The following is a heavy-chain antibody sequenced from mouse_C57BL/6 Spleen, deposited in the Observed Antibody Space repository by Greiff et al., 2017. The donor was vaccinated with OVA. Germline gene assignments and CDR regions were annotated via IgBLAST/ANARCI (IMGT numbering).Heavy chain of an antibody. D-gene: IGHD1-1*01. J-gene: IGHJ1*03. CDR3: AYYCSSYGYFDG. Sequence: QVHVKQPGAELVKPGASVKMSCKASGYTFTSYWITWVKQRPGQGLEWIGDIYPGSGSTNYNEKFKSKATLTVDTSSSTAYMQLSSLTSEDSAVYYCAYYCSSYGYFDGWGTGTTVTVSS. V-gene: IGHV1-55*01. CDR1: GYTFTSYW. CDR2: IYPGSGST.